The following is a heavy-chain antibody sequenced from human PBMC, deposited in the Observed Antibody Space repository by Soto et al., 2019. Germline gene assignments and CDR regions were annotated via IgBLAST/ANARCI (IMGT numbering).Heavy chain of an antibody. Sequence: QLQLQESGSGLVKPSQPLSLTCAVPGGSISSGGYSWGWLRQPPGRDLEWIGYIYQSGSNYYNPSLMRRVTISVDRSKKPLPLNLRPVTSADRAVYYCASVPDYWGQGTLVTVSS. J-gene: IGHJ4*02. CDR1: GGSISSGGYS. V-gene: IGHV4-30-2*01. D-gene: IGHD6-6*01. CDR2: IYQSGSN. CDR3: ASVPDY.